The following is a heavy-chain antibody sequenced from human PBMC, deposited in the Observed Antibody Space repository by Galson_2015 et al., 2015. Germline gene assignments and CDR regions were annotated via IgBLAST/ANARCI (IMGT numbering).Heavy chain of an antibody. V-gene: IGHV3-23*01. CDR3: GKTTLSTIFDLYFDF. CDR2: ISGSGGGT. J-gene: IGHJ4*02. Sequence: SLRLSCAASGFTFSNYAMTWVRQAPGKGLEWVSVISGSGGGTNYADSVKGRFTISRVNSRTTLYLQVNSLRPEDTAIYYCGKTTLSTIFDLYFDFWGQGTLVTVSS. D-gene: IGHD3-3*01. CDR1: GFTFSNYA.